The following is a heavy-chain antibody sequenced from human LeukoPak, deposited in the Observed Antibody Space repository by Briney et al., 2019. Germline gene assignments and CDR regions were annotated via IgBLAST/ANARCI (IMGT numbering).Heavy chain of an antibody. CDR3: AIATTGGYYYYGMDV. V-gene: IGHV1-24*01. CDR1: GYTHPELS. D-gene: IGHD1-14*01. CDR2: FDPEDGET. Sequence: ASVNVSCKVSGYTHPELSMHSVRQAPGKGLEWMGGFDPEDGETIYAQKFQGRVTMTEDTSTDTAYMELSSLRSEDTAVYYCAIATTGGYYYYGMDVWGQGTTVTVSS. J-gene: IGHJ6*02.